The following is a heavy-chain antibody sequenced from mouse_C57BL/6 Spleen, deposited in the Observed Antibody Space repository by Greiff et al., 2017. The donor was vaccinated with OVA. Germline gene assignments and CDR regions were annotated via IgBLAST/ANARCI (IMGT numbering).Heavy chain of an antibody. D-gene: IGHD2-1*01. Sequence: VQLQQSGPGLVQPSQSLSITCTVSGFSFTSYGVHWVRQSPGKGLEWLGGIWSGGSTDDNAAFISRLSISKDKSKIQVFFKKNRLQADDTAIYYCARSTSSMAHYFDYWGQGTTLTVSA. V-gene: IGHV2-2*01. J-gene: IGHJ2*01. CDR2: IWSGGST. CDR3: ARSTSSMAHYFDY. CDR1: GFSFTSYG.